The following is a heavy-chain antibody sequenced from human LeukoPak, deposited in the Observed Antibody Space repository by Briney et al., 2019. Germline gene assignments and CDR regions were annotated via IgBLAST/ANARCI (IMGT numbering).Heavy chain of an antibody. CDR1: GGSFSGYH. J-gene: IGHJ4*02. D-gene: IGHD3-22*01. CDR3: ARQTSYYYDSSGYPYYFDY. CDR2: INHSGST. V-gene: IGHV4-34*01. Sequence: SETLSLTCAVYGGSFSGYHWSWIRQPPGKGLEWIGEINHSGSTNYNPSLKSRVTISVDTSKNQFSLKLSSVTAADTAVYYCARQTSYYYDSSGYPYYFDYWGQGTLVTVSS.